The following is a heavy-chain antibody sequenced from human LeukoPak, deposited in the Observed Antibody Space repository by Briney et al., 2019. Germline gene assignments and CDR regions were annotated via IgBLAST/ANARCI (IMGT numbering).Heavy chain of an antibody. V-gene: IGHV4-34*01. Sequence: SETLSLTCAVYGGSFSGYYWSWIRQPPGKGQEWIGEINHSGSTNYNPSLKSRVTISVDTSKNQFSLKLSSVTAADTAVYYCARDGSYYDSSGSDYWGQGTLVTVSS. CDR3: ARDGSYYDSSGSDY. CDR2: INHSGST. CDR1: GGSFSGYY. J-gene: IGHJ4*02. D-gene: IGHD3-22*01.